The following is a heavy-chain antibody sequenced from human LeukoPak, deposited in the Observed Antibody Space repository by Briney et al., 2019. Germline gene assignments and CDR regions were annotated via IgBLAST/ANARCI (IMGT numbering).Heavy chain of an antibody. CDR3: ARGGNYWPQWWFDP. V-gene: IGHV1-46*01. D-gene: IGHD1-26*01. J-gene: IGHJ5*02. CDR1: GYTFTSYY. Sequence: ASVKVSCKASGYTFTSYYMHWVRQAPGQGLEWMGIINPSGGSTSYAQKFQGRVTMTRDTSKNQFSLKLSSVTPADTAVYYCARGGNYWPQWWFDPWGRGTLVSVSS. CDR2: INPSGGST.